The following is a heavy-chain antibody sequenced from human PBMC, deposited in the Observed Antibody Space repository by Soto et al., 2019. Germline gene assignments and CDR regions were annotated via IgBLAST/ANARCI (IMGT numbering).Heavy chain of an antibody. CDR2: IYYSGST. Sequence: QVQLQESGPGLVKPSQTLSLTCTVSGGSISSGGYYWSWIRQHPGKGLEWIGYIYYSGSTYYNPSLKGRSNISVDTSKNQFSLKLSSVTAADTAVYYCARDIAAAGTGWKMNGMDVWGQGTTVTVSS. CDR3: ARDIAAAGTGWKMNGMDV. V-gene: IGHV4-31*03. D-gene: IGHD6-13*01. J-gene: IGHJ6*02. CDR1: GGSISSGGYY.